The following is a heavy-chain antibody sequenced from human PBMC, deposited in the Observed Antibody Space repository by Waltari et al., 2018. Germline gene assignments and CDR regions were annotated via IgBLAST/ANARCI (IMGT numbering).Heavy chain of an antibody. D-gene: IGHD2-21*01. CDR3: ARIYCGGDCYSVLNYYYYMDV. J-gene: IGHJ6*03. CDR2: IYYSGST. CDR1: GGSISSYY. Sequence: QVQLQESGPGLVKPSETLSLTCTVSGGSISSYYWSWIRQPPGKGLEWIGYIYYSGSTNYHPSRKSRVTISVDTSKNQCSLKLSSVTAADTAVYYCARIYCGGDCYSVLNYYYYMDVWGKGTTVTVSS. V-gene: IGHV4-59*01.